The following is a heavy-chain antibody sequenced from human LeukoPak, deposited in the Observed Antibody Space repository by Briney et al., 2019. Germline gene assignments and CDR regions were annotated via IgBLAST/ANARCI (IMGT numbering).Heavy chain of an antibody. V-gene: IGHV3-64D*09. Sequence: GGSLRLSCSASRFNFSSSLMFWVRQAPGKGLEYVAAISGNGASTYHSDTVYGRFTISRDNSKNTLYLQMTSLRPEDTALYYCVKDNGQGGFDYWGQGTLVTVSS. CDR1: RFNFSSSL. CDR3: VKDNGQGGFDY. D-gene: IGHD2-8*01. J-gene: IGHJ4*02. CDR2: ISGNGAST.